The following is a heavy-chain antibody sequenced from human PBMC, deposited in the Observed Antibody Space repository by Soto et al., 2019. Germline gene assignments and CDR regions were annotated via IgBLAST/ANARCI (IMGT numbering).Heavy chain of an antibody. D-gene: IGHD4-4*01. Sequence: QVQLVESGGGVVQPGRSLRLSCAASGFTFSSYAMHWVRQVPGKGLEWVAVISYDGSNKYYADSVKGRFTISRDNSKNTLYLKINSLRAEDTAVYYCARRLWEDDYNWGYFDLWGRGTLVTVSS. J-gene: IGHJ2*01. CDR2: ISYDGSNK. CDR3: ARRLWEDDYNWGYFDL. CDR1: GFTFSSYA. V-gene: IGHV3-30-3*01.